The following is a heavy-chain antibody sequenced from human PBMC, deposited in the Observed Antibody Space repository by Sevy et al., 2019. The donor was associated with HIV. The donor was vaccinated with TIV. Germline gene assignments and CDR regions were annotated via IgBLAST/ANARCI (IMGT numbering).Heavy chain of an antibody. J-gene: IGHJ6*02. D-gene: IGHD6-6*01. CDR3: ARDSNAALYGSSYGNYYCYYYGIDV. CDR1: GFTFSDYY. CDR2: ISSSGSTI. Sequence: GGSLRLSCAASGFTFSDYYMSWIRQAPGKGLEWVSYISSSGSTIYDADSVKGRFTTSRDNAKNSLYLQMNSLRAEDTGVYYCARDSNAALYGSSYGNYYCYYYGIDVWGQGTTVTVSS. V-gene: IGHV3-11*01.